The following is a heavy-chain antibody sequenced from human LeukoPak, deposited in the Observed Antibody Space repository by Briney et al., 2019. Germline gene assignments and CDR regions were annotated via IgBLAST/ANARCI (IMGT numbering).Heavy chain of an antibody. Sequence: SETLSLTCTVSGDSISSSSYYWDWIRQPPGKGLEWIGEINHSGSTNYNPSLKSRVTISVDTSKNQFSLKLSSVTAADTAVYYCARGTGGSSWYRGYYYMDVWGKGTTVTVSS. CDR2: INHSGST. D-gene: IGHD6-13*01. V-gene: IGHV4-39*07. J-gene: IGHJ6*03. CDR3: ARGTGGSSWYRGYYYMDV. CDR1: GDSISSSSYY.